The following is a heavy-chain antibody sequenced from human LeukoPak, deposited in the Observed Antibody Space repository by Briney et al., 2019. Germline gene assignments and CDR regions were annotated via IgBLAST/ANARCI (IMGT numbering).Heavy chain of an antibody. CDR1: GFTFSSYA. V-gene: IGHV4-34*01. CDR3: ARGDRPSQGVFSLAFDY. CDR2: INHSGST. D-gene: IGHD5/OR15-5a*01. J-gene: IGHJ4*02. Sequence: GSLRLSCAASGFTFSSYAMSWVRQPPGKGLEWIGEINHSGSTNYNPSLKSRVTISVDTSKNQFSLKLSSVTAADTAVYYCARGDRPSQGVFSLAFDYWGQGTLVTVSS.